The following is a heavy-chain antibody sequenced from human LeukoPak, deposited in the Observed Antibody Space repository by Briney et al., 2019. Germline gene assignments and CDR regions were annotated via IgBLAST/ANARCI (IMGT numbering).Heavy chain of an antibody. CDR2: INPNSGGT. CDR3: ARDPYCSSTSCYVGGFDY. J-gene: IGHJ4*02. D-gene: IGHD2-2*01. Sequence: ASVKVSCKASGYTFTGYYMRWVRQAPGQGLEWMGWINPNSGGTNYAQKFQGWVTMTRDTSISTAYMELSSLRSEDTAVYYCARDPYCSSTSCYVGGFDYWGQGTLVTVSS. V-gene: IGHV1-2*04. CDR1: GYTFTGYY.